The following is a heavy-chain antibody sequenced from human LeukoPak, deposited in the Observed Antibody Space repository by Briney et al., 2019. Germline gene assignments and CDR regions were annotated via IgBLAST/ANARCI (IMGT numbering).Heavy chain of an antibody. D-gene: IGHD4-17*01. Sequence: PGGSLRLSCAASGFTVSSNYMSWVRQAPGKGLEWVSVIYSGRSTYYADSVKGRFTISRDNSENTLYLQMNSLRAEDTAVYYCVRGDYGDYTLFDYWGQGTLVTVSS. CDR2: IYSGRST. J-gene: IGHJ4*02. V-gene: IGHV3-53*01. CDR1: GFTVSSNY. CDR3: VRGDYGDYTLFDY.